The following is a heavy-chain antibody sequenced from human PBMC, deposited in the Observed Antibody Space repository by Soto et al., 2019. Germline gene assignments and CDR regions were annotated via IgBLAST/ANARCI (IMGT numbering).Heavy chain of an antibody. CDR1: GGSFSGYY. Sequence: SETLSLTCAVYGGSFSGYYWSWIRQPPGKGLEWIGEINHSGSTNYNPSLKSRVTISVDTSKNQFSLKLSSVTAADTAVYYCARDPRVLLWFQSCAFDIWGQGTMVTVSS. CDR2: INHSGST. V-gene: IGHV4-34*01. D-gene: IGHD3-10*01. CDR3: ARDPRVLLWFQSCAFDI. J-gene: IGHJ3*02.